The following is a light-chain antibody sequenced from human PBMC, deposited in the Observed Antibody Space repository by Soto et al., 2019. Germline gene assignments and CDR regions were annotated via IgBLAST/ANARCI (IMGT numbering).Light chain of an antibody. CDR3: QQSYSTPLT. V-gene: IGKV1-39*01. CDR1: QGIRSY. CDR2: AAS. Sequence: DIQLTQSPSFLTASPGDRVTITCRASQGIRSYLAWYQQSPGRAPKLLIYAASSLQSGVPSRFSGSGSGTDFTLTISSLQPEDFATYYCQQSYSTPLTFGGGTKV. J-gene: IGKJ4*01.